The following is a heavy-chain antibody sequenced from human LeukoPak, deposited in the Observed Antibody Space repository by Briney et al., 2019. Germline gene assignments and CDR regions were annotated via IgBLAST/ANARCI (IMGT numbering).Heavy chain of an antibody. CDR1: GFTVSSNY. D-gene: IGHD1-26*01. Sequence: GGSLRLSCAASGFTVSSNYMSWVRQAPGKGLEWVAVISYDGSNKYYADSVKGRFTISRDNSKNTLYLQMNSLRAEDTAVYYCARVVVGAANWFDPWGHGTLVTVSS. J-gene: IGHJ5*02. CDR3: ARVVVGAANWFDP. V-gene: IGHV3-30*03. CDR2: ISYDGSNK.